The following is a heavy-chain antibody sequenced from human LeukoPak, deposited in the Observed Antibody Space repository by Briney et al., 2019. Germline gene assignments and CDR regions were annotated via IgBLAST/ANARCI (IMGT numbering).Heavy chain of an antibody. CDR1: GFTFRNYG. Sequence: PGRSLRLSCAASGFTFRNYGIDWVRQAPGKGLEWVAGIWHDGSKKYYADSVKGRFTISRDNSKNTVYLQMNSLRAEDTAVYYCAKDSRNHYFDYWGQGTLVIVSP. CDR3: AKDSRNHYFDY. V-gene: IGHV3-33*06. CDR2: IWHDGSKK. J-gene: IGHJ4*02.